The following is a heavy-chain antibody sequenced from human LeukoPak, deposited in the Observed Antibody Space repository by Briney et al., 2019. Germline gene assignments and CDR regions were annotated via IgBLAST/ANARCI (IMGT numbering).Heavy chain of an antibody. J-gene: IGHJ4*02. Sequence: GGSLRLSSAASGFTFSSYGMHWVRQAPGKGLEWVANIKQDGSEKYYVDSVKGRFTISRDNAKNSLYLQMNSLRAEDTAVYYCARDSLIYDSSGYSFDYWGQGTLVSVSS. CDR2: IKQDGSEK. V-gene: IGHV3-7*03. CDR1: GFTFSSYG. CDR3: ARDSLIYDSSGYSFDY. D-gene: IGHD3-22*01.